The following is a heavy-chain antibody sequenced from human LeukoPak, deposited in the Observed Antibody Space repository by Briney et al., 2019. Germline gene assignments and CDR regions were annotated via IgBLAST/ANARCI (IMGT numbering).Heavy chain of an antibody. CDR1: GFTFSAYG. Sequence: GGSLRLSCVASGFTFSAYGMHRVRQAPGKGLEWVAYIRYDASNKYYADSVKGRFTISRDNSKNTLYLQMNSLRGDDTAVYHCARDDIAAVGNALDYWGQGTLVTVFS. CDR3: ARDDIAAVGNALDY. CDR2: IRYDASNK. V-gene: IGHV3-30*02. D-gene: IGHD6-13*01. J-gene: IGHJ4*02.